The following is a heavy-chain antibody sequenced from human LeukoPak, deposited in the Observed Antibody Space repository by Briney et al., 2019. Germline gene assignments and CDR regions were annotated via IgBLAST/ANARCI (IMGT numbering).Heavy chain of an antibody. CDR3: ARNVLSGYNAGRYFNL. CDR2: IDWDDDE. V-gene: IGHV2-70*11. J-gene: IGHJ2*01. D-gene: IGHD3-22*01. CDR1: GFSLSTTGVC. Sequence: SGPALVKPTQTLTLTCTFSGFSLSTTGVCVSWIRQPPGKALEWLARIDWDDDEYYSTSLKTRLTISKDTSKNQVVLTMTNMDPEDTATYYCARNVLSGYNAGRYFNLWGRGTLVTVSS.